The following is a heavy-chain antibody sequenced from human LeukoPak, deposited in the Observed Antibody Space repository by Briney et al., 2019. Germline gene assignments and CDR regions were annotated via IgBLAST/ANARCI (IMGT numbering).Heavy chain of an antibody. J-gene: IGHJ4*02. CDR2: IYYSGST. CDR1: GRHINGYY. CDR3: ARADHFSDWYFEY. V-gene: IGHV4-59*13. D-gene: IGHD6-19*01. Sequence: SLMCTVWGRHINGYYGMWIRQPTEGAVEGIGYIYYSGSTNYNPSLKSRLTISVDTSKNQFSLKLSSVTAADTDVYYCARADHFSDWYFEYWGQGSLVTVSS.